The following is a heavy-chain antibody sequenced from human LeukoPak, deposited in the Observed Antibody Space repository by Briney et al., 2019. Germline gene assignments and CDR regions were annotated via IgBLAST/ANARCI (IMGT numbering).Heavy chain of an antibody. D-gene: IGHD3-10*01. J-gene: IGHJ3*02. Sequence: ASVKVSCKASGYTFTSYYMHWVRQAPGQGLEWMGIINPSGGSTSYAQKFQGRVTMTRDMSTSTVYMELSSLRSEDTAVYYCARESMVRGVIIRGRVAFDIWGQGAMVTVSS. CDR2: INPSGGST. CDR3: ARESMVRGVIIRGRVAFDI. CDR1: GYTFTSYY. V-gene: IGHV1-46*01.